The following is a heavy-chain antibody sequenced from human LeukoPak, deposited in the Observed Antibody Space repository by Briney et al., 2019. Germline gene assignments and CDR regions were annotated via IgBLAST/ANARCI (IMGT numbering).Heavy chain of an antibody. D-gene: IGHD3-3*01. CDR2: IYYSGST. CDR1: GGSISSYY. V-gene: IGHV4-59*01. CDR3: ARAGRAWSGYYYFDY. J-gene: IGHJ4*02. Sequence: SETLSLTCTVSGGSISSYYWSWIRQPPGKGLEWIGYIYYSGSTNYNPSLKSRVTISIDTSKNQFSLKLSSVTAADTAVYYCARAGRAWSGYYYFDYWGQGTLVAVSS.